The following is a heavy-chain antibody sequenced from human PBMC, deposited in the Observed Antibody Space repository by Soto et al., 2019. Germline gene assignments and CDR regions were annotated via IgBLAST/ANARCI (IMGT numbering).Heavy chain of an antibody. CDR2: IYWDDDK. J-gene: IGHJ6*02. CDR3: AHSPRTGPHYYYYYGMDV. CDR1: GFSLSTSGVG. V-gene: IGHV2-5*02. Sequence: QITLKESGPTLVKPTQTLTLTCTFSGFSLSTSGVGVGWIRQPPGKALEWLALIYWDDDKRYSPSLKSRLTITKDTSKNQVVLTMTTMDPVDTATYYCAHSPRTGPHYYYYYGMDVWGQGTTVTVSS. D-gene: IGHD2-2*01.